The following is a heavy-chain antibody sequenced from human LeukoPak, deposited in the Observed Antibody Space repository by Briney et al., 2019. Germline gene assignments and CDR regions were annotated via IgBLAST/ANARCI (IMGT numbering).Heavy chain of an antibody. CDR1: GGSISSGDYY. CDR3: ARTHGDYAETHYFDY. Sequence: SETLSLTCTVSGGSISSGDYYWSWIRQPPGKGLEWIGYIYYSGSTYYNPSLKSRVTISVDTSKNQFSLKLSSVTAADTAVYYRARTHGDYAETHYFDYWGQGTLVTVSS. V-gene: IGHV4-30-4*01. J-gene: IGHJ4*02. CDR2: IYYSGST. D-gene: IGHD4-17*01.